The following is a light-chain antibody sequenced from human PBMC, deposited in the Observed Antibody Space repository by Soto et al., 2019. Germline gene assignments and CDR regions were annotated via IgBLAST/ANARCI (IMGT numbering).Light chain of an antibody. Sequence: DIQMTQSPSSLSASVGDRVTITCRASQGISNYLAWYQQKPGKVPKLLIYAASTRHSGVPSRFRGSGSGTGFTLTISSLQPEDVANYYCQQYNSAPFTFGPGTKVDIK. CDR2: AAS. V-gene: IGKV1-27*01. CDR1: QGISNY. J-gene: IGKJ3*01. CDR3: QQYNSAPFT.